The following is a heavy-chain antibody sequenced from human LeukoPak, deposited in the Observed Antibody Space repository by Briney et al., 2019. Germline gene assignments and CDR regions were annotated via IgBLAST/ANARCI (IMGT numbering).Heavy chain of an antibody. Sequence: GGSLRLXCAASGFTFSSYAMSWVRQAPGKGLEWVSAISGSGGSTYYADSVKGRFTISRDNSKNTLYLQMNSLRAEDTAVYYCANRPNPYYYYGTDVWGQGTTVTVSS. CDR1: GFTFSSYA. D-gene: IGHD2-8*01. J-gene: IGHJ6*02. V-gene: IGHV3-23*01. CDR3: ANRPNPYYYYGTDV. CDR2: ISGSGGST.